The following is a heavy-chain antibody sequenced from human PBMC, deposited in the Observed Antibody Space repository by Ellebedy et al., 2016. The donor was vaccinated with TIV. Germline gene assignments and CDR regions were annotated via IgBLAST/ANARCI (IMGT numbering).Heavy chain of an antibody. CDR1: GYTFTDYY. Sequence: AASVKVSCKASGYTFTDYYIHWVRQAPGQGLEWMGVFNPRGGSSSHTQPLQGRVTMTRDTSTAGMVYMELSSLISEDTAGYYCARGGSYYYENSGYFDSWGQGTLVTVSS. J-gene: IGHJ4*02. V-gene: IGHV1-46*04. CDR3: ARGGSYYYENSGYFDS. D-gene: IGHD3-22*01. CDR2: FNPRGGSS.